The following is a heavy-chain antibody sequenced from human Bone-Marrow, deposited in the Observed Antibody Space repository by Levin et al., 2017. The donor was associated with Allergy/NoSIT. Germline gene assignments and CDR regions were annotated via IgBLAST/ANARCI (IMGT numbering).Heavy chain of an antibody. CDR1: GFTFSGYW. V-gene: IGHV3-7*02. J-gene: IGHJ4*02. Sequence: PSETLSLTCASSGFTFSGYWMAWVRQAPGKGLEWVANINRDGGDGYYVDSVKGRFTISRDNARNSLDLQMNSLRVEDTAVYYCARNGAWSFEFWGQGPLVTVSS. CDR3: ARNGAWSFEF. D-gene: IGHD2-8*01. CDR2: INRDGGDG.